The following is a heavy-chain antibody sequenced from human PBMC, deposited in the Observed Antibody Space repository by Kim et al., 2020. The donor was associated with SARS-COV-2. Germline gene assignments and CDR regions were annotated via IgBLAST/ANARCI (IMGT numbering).Heavy chain of an antibody. Sequence: GGSLRLSCAASGFSFSDYYMSWIRQAPGKGLEWLSYITYSSSYTNYADSVRGRFTISRDNAKNSLYLQMNSLRAEDTAVYYCARALSSGPDYWGQGTLVT. CDR3: ARALSSGPDY. V-gene: IGHV3-11*05. CDR2: ITYSSSYT. CDR1: GFSFSDYY. J-gene: IGHJ4*02.